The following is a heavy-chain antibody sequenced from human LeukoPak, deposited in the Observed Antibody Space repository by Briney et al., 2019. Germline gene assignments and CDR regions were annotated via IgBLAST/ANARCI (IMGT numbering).Heavy chain of an antibody. CDR1: GGSFSGYY. CDR3: AGGAGSGSYYKRSQPFDY. J-gene: IGHJ4*02. Sequence: SETLSLTCAVYGGSFSGYYWSWIRQPPGKGLEWIGSIYYSGSTYYNPSLKSRVTISVDTSKNQFSLKLSSVTAADTAVYYCAGGAGSGSYYKRSQPFDYWGQGTLVTVSS. CDR2: IYYSGST. D-gene: IGHD3-10*01. V-gene: IGHV4-34*01.